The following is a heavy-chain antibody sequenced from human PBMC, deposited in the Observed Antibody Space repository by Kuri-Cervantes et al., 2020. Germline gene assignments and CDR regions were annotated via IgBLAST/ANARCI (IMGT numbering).Heavy chain of an antibody. CDR1: GFTFDDYA. CDR2: ISGSGGST. CDR3: AREQRFGVTFGYYYYGMDV. V-gene: IGHV3-23*01. J-gene: IGHJ6*02. Sequence: GESLKISCAASGFTFDDYAMHWVRQAPGKGLEWVSGISGSGGSTYYADSVKGRFTISRDNSKNTLYLQTNSLRAEDTAVYYCAREQRFGVTFGYYYYGMDVWGQGTTVTVSS. D-gene: IGHD3-10*01.